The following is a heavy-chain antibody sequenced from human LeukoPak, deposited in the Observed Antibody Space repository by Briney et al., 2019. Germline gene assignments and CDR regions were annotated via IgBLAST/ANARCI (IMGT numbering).Heavy chain of an antibody. D-gene: IGHD3-22*01. V-gene: IGHV3-21*01. CDR1: GFTFSRYN. CDR2: ITSSSIYK. CDR3: ARRLMYYYDTSGYDVAFDI. Sequence: GGSLRLSCATSGFTFSRYNMNWVRQAPGKGLEWVSSITSSSIYKYYADSMKGRFTISRDNAKNSLYLQMDSLRAEDTAVYYCARRLMYYYDTSGYDVAFDIWGQGTMVTVSS. J-gene: IGHJ3*02.